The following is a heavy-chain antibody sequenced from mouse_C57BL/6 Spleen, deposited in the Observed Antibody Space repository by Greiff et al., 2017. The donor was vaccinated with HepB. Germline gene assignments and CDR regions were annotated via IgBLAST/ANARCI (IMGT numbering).Heavy chain of an antibody. D-gene: IGHD1-1*01. V-gene: IGHV5-6*01. CDR1: GFTFSSYG. CDR3: ARQGNYYGSSYFDY. Sequence: EVQRVESGGDLVKPGGSLKLSCAASGFTFSSYGMSWVRQTPDKRLEWVATISSGGSYTYYPDSVKGRFTISRDNAKNTLYLQMSSLKSEDTAMYYGARQGNYYGSSYFDYWGQGTTLTVSS. J-gene: IGHJ2*01. CDR2: ISSGGSYT.